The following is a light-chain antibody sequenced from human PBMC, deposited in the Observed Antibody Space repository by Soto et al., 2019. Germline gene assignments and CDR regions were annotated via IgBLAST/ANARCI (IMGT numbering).Light chain of an antibody. V-gene: IGKV3-15*01. Sequence: EIVVTQSPATLSASPGERVTLTCRASQFVSTRLAWYQQRPGQVPRLLIYDAYTRALGISARFSGSGSGTEFTLTISSLQYEDFALYYCQEYFQWPPGMFGPGTTVDIK. CDR3: QEYFQWPPGM. CDR2: DAY. CDR1: QFVSTR. J-gene: IGKJ1*01.